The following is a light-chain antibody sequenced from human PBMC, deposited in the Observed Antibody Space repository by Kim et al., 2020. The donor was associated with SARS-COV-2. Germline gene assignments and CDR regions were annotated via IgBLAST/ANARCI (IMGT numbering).Light chain of an antibody. CDR3: LKHKSSS. CDR1: QDISSF. Sequence: IQMTQSPSAMSASVGDRVTITCRASQDISSFLAWFQQKPGKAPKRLIYAASSLQSGVPSRFSASGSGTEFTLTISSLQPEDFATYYCLKHKSSSFGGGTKVDIK. CDR2: AAS. J-gene: IGKJ4*01. V-gene: IGKV1-17*03.